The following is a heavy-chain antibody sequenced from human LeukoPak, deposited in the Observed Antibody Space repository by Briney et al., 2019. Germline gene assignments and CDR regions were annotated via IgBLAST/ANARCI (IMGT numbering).Heavy chain of an antibody. CDR3: AKGGEGITMIVVVTYYFDY. Sequence: HPGGSLRLSCAASGFTFSSYAMRWVRQALGKGLEWVSAISGSGGSTYYADSVKGRFTISRDNSKNTLYLQMNSLRAEDTAVYYCAKGGEGITMIVVVTYYFDYWGQGTLVTVSS. J-gene: IGHJ4*02. CDR1: GFTFSSYA. CDR2: ISGSGGST. D-gene: IGHD3-22*01. V-gene: IGHV3-23*01.